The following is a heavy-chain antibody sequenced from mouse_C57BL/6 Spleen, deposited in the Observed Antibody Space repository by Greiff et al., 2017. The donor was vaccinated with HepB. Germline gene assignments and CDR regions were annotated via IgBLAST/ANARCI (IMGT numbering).Heavy chain of an antibody. CDR1: GYSITSGYY. V-gene: IGHV3-6*01. J-gene: IGHJ2*01. D-gene: IGHD1-1*01. Sequence: EVKLVESGPGLVKPSQSLSLTCSVTGYSITSGYYWNWIRQFPGNKLEWMGYISYDGSNNYNPSLKNRISITRDTSKNQFFLKLNSVTTEDTATYYCASHYYGRGYWGQGTTLTVSS. CDR2: ISYDGSN. CDR3: ASHYYGRGY.